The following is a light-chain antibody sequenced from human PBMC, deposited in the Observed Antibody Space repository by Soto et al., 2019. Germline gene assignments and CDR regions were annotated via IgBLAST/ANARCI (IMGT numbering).Light chain of an antibody. CDR1: QNIRSY. J-gene: IGKJ1*01. CDR2: AAS. CDR3: QLSDSTWT. Sequence: DIQMTQSPSSLSASIGDRVTITCRASQNIRSYLNWYQQKPGKAPKLLIHAASSLQSGVPSRFSGSGSGTDFTLTISSLQPEDFAAYYCQLSDSTWTLGHGTKVDIK. V-gene: IGKV1-39*01.